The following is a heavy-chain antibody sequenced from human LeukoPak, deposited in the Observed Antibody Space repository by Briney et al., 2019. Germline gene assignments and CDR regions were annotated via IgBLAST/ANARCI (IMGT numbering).Heavy chain of an antibody. CDR3: ATLRRYCSGGSCYENFDY. CDR2: MNPNSGNT. D-gene: IGHD2-15*01. Sequence: ASVKVSCEASGYTFTSYDINWVRQATGQGLEWMGWMNPNSGNTGYAQKFQGRVTMTRNTSISTAYMELSSLRSEDTAVYYCATLRRYCSGGSCYENFDYWGQGTLVTVSS. CDR1: GYTFTSYD. J-gene: IGHJ4*02. V-gene: IGHV1-8*01.